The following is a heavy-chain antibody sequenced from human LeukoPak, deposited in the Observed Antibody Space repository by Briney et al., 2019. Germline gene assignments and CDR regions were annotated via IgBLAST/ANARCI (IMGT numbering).Heavy chain of an antibody. CDR1: GFTFSSYV. CDR3: AKGGSGGFGCGGSCYGFWDY. J-gene: IGHJ4*02. V-gene: IGHV3-23*01. CDR2: ISISGGTT. D-gene: IGHD2-15*01. Sequence: GGSLRLSCAASGFTFSSYVMTWVRQAPGEGLEWVSGISISGGTTYYADSVKGRFTISRDNPKNTLYLQMNSLRVDDTAVYYCAKGGSGGFGCGGSCYGFWDYWGQGALVTVSS.